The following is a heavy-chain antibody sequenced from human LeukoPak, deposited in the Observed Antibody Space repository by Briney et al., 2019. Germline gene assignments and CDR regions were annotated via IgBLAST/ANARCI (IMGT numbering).Heavy chain of an antibody. V-gene: IGHV3-21*01. CDR1: GFTFSSYS. D-gene: IGHD3-3*01. CDR3: ARGTNWSPLDFDF. J-gene: IGHJ4*02. CDR2: ITSSGHI. Sequence: GGSLRLSCAASGFTFSSYSVNWVRQAPGKGLEWVSSITSSGHIYYADSVKGRFTISRDNAKNSLYLQMNSLGAEDTAVYFCARGTNWSPLDFDFWGQGTQVTVSS.